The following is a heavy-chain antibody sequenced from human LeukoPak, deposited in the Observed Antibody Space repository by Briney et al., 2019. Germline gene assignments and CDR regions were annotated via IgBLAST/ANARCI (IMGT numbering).Heavy chain of an antibody. D-gene: IGHD1-26*01. V-gene: IGHV3-15*01. J-gene: IGHJ3*01. CDR3: TTHLRSDF. CDR2: IKSKTDDGAT. CDR1: GFTFSTAW. Sequence: GGSLRLSCAASGFTFSTAWMNWVRQAPGKGLEWVGRIKSKTDDGATDYAAPVKGRFTISRDDSKNTLYLQMNSLKTEDTAVYYCTTHLRSDFWGHGTMVTVSS.